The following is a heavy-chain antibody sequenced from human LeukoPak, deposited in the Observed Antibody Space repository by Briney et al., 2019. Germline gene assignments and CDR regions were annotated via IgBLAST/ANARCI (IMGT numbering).Heavy chain of an antibody. CDR1: GGTFSSYA. Sequence: ASVKVSCKASGGTFSSYAISSVRQAPGQGLEWMGGIIPIFGTANYAQKFQGRVTITTDESTSTAYMELSSLRSEDTAVYYCARVVAAAGVDYWGQGTLVTVSS. CDR3: ARVVAAAGVDY. J-gene: IGHJ4*02. D-gene: IGHD6-13*01. V-gene: IGHV1-69*05. CDR2: IIPIFGTA.